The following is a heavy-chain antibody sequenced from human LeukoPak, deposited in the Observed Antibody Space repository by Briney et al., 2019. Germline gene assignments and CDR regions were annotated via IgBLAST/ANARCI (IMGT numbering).Heavy chain of an antibody. CDR1: GFSFSAAW. Sequence: GGSLRLSCEASGFSFSAAWMTWVRQAPGKGLEWVAVISYDGSNKYYADSVKGRFTISRDNSKNTLYLQMNSLRAEDTAVYYCARDALSRDSYYFDYWGQGTLVTVSS. CDR2: ISYDGSNK. V-gene: IGHV3-30*03. J-gene: IGHJ4*02. CDR3: ARDALSRDSYYFDY. D-gene: IGHD2/OR15-2a*01.